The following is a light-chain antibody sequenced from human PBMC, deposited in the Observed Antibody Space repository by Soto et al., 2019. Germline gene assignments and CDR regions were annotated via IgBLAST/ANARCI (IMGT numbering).Light chain of an antibody. J-gene: IGKJ4*01. Sequence: AIRMTQSPSSPSASTGDRVTITCRASQGISSYLAWYQQKPGKAPKLLIYAASTLQSGVPSRFSGSGSGTDFTLTISCLQSEDFATYYCQQYYSYPALTFGGGTKV. V-gene: IGKV1-8*01. CDR3: QQYYSYPALT. CDR2: AAS. CDR1: QGISSY.